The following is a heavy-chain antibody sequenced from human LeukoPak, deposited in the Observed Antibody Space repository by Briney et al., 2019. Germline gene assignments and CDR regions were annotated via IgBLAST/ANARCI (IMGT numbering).Heavy chain of an antibody. CDR1: GFTFSSYA. D-gene: IGHD4-17*01. CDR3: AKRGADYGDYDRVDY. Sequence: SGGSLRLSCAASGFTFSSYAMSWVRQAPGKGLEWVSAISGSGGSTYYADSVKGRFTISRDNSKNTLYLQMNSLRAEDTAVYYCAKRGADYGDYDRVDYWGQGTLVTVSS. CDR2: ISGSGGST. J-gene: IGHJ4*02. V-gene: IGHV3-23*01.